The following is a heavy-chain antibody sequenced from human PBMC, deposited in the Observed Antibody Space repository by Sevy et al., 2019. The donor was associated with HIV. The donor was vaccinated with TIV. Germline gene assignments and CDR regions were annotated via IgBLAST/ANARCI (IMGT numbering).Heavy chain of an antibody. Sequence: SETLSLTCAVYGGSFSGYYWSWIRQPPGKGLEWIGEINHSGSTNYNPSLKSRVTISVDTSKNQFSLKLSSVTAADTAVYYCASERRGYSGPRLFDYWGQGTLVTVSS. J-gene: IGHJ4*02. CDR1: GGSFSGYY. CDR3: ASERRGYSGPRLFDY. D-gene: IGHD5-12*01. CDR2: INHSGST. V-gene: IGHV4-34*01.